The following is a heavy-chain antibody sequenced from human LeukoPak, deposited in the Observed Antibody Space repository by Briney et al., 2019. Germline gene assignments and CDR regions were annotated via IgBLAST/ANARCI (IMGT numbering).Heavy chain of an antibody. V-gene: IGHV3-21*01. CDR1: GFTFSSYS. J-gene: IGHJ6*02. D-gene: IGHD6-13*01. CDR3: ARDGVQLVLGMDV. Sequence: PGGSLRLSCAASGFTFSSYSMNWVRQAPGKGLEWVSSISSSSSYIYYTDSVKGRFTISRDNAKNSLYLQMNSLRAEDTAVYYCARDGVQLVLGMDVWGQGTTVTVSS. CDR2: ISSSSSYI.